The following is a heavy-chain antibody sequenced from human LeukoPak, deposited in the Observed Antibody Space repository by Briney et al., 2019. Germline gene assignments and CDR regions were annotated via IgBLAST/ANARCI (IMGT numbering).Heavy chain of an antibody. J-gene: IGHJ4*02. D-gene: IGHD5-12*01. CDR1: GYNFTSYD. CDR3: ARGTRLRSSYYFDY. Sequence: GASVQISCKASGYNFTSYDSNWVRQATGQGLEWMGWMNHTSGYKGYAQKFQGRDTITRDTTISRAYLQLCSRRSEDTAVYYCARGTRLRSSYYFDYWGQGALVTVSS. CDR2: MNHTSGYK. V-gene: IGHV1-8*03.